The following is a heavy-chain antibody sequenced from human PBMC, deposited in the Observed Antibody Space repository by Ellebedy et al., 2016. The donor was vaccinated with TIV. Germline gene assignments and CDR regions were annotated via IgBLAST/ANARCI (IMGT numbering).Heavy chain of an antibody. D-gene: IGHD3-10*01. Sequence: GESLKISCAASEFTFSNYGMHWVRQAPGKGLEWVAVISYDGSNKYYGASVKGRFTISRDDSKNTLYLQMNSLRTEDTAVYYCARDQKNTMVRGVKYYYYGMDVWGQGTTVTVSS. CDR1: EFTFSNYG. V-gene: IGHV3-30*03. CDR2: ISYDGSNK. J-gene: IGHJ6*02. CDR3: ARDQKNTMVRGVKYYYYGMDV.